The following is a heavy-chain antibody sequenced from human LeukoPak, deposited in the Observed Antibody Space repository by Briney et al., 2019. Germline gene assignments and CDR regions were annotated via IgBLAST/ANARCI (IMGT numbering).Heavy chain of an antibody. CDR1: GFTFSSYG. V-gene: IGHV3-33*01. CDR3: ARGRDYYDSSGYYRHYFDY. Sequence: HPGGSLRLSCAASGFTFSSYGMHWVRQAPGKGLEWVAVIWYDGSNKYYADSVKGRFTISRDNSKNTLYLQMNSPRAEDTAEYYCARGRDYYDSSGYYRHYFDYWGQGTLVTVSS. D-gene: IGHD3-22*01. CDR2: IWYDGSNK. J-gene: IGHJ4*02.